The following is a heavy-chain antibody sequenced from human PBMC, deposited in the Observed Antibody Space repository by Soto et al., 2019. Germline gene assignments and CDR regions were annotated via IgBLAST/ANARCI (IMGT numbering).Heavy chain of an antibody. Sequence: QVQLQESGPGLVKPSQTLSLTCTVSGGSISSGGYYWSWIRQHPGKGLEWIGYIYYSGSTYYNPSLKSRVTISVDTSKNQFSLKLSSVTAADTAVYYCARAARPGSSWAPLLDYWGQGTLVTVSS. CDR1: GGSISSGGYY. J-gene: IGHJ4*02. D-gene: IGHD6-13*01. V-gene: IGHV4-31*03. CDR3: ARAARPGSSWAPLLDY. CDR2: IYYSGST.